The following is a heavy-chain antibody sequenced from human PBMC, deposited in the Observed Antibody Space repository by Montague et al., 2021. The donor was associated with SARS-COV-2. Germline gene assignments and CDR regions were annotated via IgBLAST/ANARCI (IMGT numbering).Heavy chain of an antibody. CDR3: ARSVQFAYGLDV. CDR2: ISHTEST. Sequence: SETLSLTCTVSGGSISSYYWNWTRQPPGKGLEWVGFISHTESTNXNPSLESRVSISIDTSKSQFSLRVRSVTAADPAVYYCARSVQFAYGLDVWGQGTTVTISS. D-gene: IGHD3-16*01. J-gene: IGHJ6*02. V-gene: IGHV4-59*08. CDR1: GGSISSYY.